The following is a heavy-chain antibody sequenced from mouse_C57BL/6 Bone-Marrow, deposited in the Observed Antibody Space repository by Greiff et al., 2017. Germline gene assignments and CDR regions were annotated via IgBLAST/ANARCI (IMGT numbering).Heavy chain of an antibody. CDR1: VYPFTSYW. CDR2: ISPGSGST. Sequence: QVQLQQPGAELVKPGASVKMSCKASVYPFTSYWLTWVKQRPGQGLEWIGDISPGSGSTNYHEKFKSKDTLPVDTSSSTAYMQLSSVTSEDSAVYYCARGEGFITTVVAPFAYWGQGTLVTVSA. CDR3: ARGEGFITTVVAPFAY. J-gene: IGHJ3*01. V-gene: IGHV1-55*01. D-gene: IGHD1-1*01.